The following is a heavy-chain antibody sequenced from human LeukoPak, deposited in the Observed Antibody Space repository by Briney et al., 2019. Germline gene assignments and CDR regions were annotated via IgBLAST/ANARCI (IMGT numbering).Heavy chain of an antibody. V-gene: IGHV4-59*01. D-gene: IGHD3-10*01. J-gene: IGHJ6*02. Sequence: SETLSLTCTVSGGSISSYYWSRIRQPPGKGLEWIGYIYYSGSTNYNPSLKSRVTISVDTSKNQFSLKLSSVTAADTAVYYCARVRDYYYGSGSYGLGMDVWGQGTTVTVSS. CDR2: IYYSGST. CDR1: GGSISSYY. CDR3: ARVRDYYYGSGSYGLGMDV.